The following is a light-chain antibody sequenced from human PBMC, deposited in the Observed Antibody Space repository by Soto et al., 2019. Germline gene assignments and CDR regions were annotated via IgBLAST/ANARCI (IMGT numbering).Light chain of an antibody. Sequence: EIVLTQSPGTLSLSPGERATLSCRASQSVSSSYLAWYQQKTGQAPRLLIYGASSRATGIPDRFSGSGSGTDFTLTISRLEPEDFAVYYCQQYGSSPWTFGQGTKGEIK. V-gene: IGKV3-20*01. J-gene: IGKJ1*01. CDR2: GAS. CDR3: QQYGSSPWT. CDR1: QSVSSSY.